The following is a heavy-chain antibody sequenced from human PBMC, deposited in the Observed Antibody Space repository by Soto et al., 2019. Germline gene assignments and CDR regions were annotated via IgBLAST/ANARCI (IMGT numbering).Heavy chain of an antibody. CDR2: INHSGST. CDR1: GGSFSGYY. V-gene: IGHV4-34*01. J-gene: IGHJ5*02. CDR3: ARVEGNDYSKTHFNGWFDP. D-gene: IGHD4-4*01. Sequence: SETLSLTCAVYGGSFSGYYWSWIRQPPGKGLEWIGEINHSGSTNYNPSLKSRVTISVDTSKNQVSLKLSSVTAADTAVYYCARVEGNDYSKTHFNGWFDPWGQGTLVTVSS.